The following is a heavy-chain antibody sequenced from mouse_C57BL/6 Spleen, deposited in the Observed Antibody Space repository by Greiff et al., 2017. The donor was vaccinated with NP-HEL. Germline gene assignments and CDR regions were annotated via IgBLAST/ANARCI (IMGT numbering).Heavy chain of an antibody. V-gene: IGHV1-63*01. J-gene: IGHJ4*01. CDR1: GYTFTNYW. D-gene: IGHD2-4*01. CDR3: ARGGLRQGGYYAMDY. CDR2: IYPGGGYT. Sequence: QVQLQQSGAELVRPGTSVKMSCKASGYTFTNYWIGWAKQRPGHGLEWIGDIYPGGGYTNYNEKFKGKATLTADKSSSTAYMQFSSLTSEDSAIYYGARGGLRQGGYYAMDYWGQGTSVTVSS.